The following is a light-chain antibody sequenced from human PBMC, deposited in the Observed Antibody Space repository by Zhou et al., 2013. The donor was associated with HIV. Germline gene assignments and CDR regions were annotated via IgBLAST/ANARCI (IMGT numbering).Light chain of an antibody. J-gene: IGKJ4*01. CDR2: GAS. CDR3: QQRSNWPLT. V-gene: IGKV3-11*01. Sequence: EIVLTQSPGTLSLSPGDRATLSCRASQSVSSYLAWYRQKPGQAPRLLIFGASNRATGIPDRFSGSGSGTDFTLTISRLEPKDFAVYYCQQRSNWPLTFGGGTKVEIK. CDR1: QSVSSY.